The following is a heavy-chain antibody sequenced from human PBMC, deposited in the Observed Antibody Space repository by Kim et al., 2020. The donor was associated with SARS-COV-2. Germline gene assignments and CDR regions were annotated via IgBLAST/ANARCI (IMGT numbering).Heavy chain of an antibody. Sequence: NYNPSLKSRVTISVATSKNQFSLKLSSVTAADTAVYYCASRAAADPGRDYWGQGTLVTVSS. CDR3: ASRAAADPGRDY. D-gene: IGHD6-13*01. V-gene: IGHV4-4*09. J-gene: IGHJ4*02.